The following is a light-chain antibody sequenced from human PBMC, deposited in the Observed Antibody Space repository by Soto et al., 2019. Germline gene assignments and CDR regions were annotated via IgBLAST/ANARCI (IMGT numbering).Light chain of an antibody. Sequence: QSALTQPASVSVSPGQSITISCTGTSSDVGSYNLVSWYQQHPGKAPKLRINEGSKRPSGVSNRFSGSKSGNTASLTISGLQAEDEAEYYCCSYAGSSTWVFGGGTQLTVL. CDR3: CSYAGSSTWV. V-gene: IGLV2-23*01. CDR1: SSDVGSYNL. CDR2: EGS. J-gene: IGLJ3*02.